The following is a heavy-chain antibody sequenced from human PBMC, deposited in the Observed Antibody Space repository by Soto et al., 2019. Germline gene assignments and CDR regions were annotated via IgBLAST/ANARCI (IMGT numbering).Heavy chain of an antibody. V-gene: IGHV4-30-4*01. D-gene: IGHD4-17*01. J-gene: IGHJ4*02. Sequence: QVQLQESGPGLVKPSQTLSLTCTVSGGSISSGNYYWSWIRQPPGKGLEWIGFISYSGTTHYSASLRSRVSISVDTSKNQFSLDLSSVTAADTAVYYCATMGTPVTGLYYFDYWGRGTLVTVSS. CDR3: ATMGTPVTGLYYFDY. CDR1: GGSISSGNYY. CDR2: ISYSGTT.